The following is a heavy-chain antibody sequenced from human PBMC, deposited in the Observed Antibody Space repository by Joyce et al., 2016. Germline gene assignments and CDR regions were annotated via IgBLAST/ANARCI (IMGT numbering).Heavy chain of an antibody. J-gene: IGHJ4*02. CDR2: IYHSGST. D-gene: IGHD1-26*01. CDR1: GGSVYSSNK. Sequence: QVQLQESGPGLVEPSGTLSLTCTGSGGSVYSSNKWSWVRQPLGKGLEWIGEIYHSGSTSYRPALQRRVTISIDKSKNEFSLELRSVTAADTAMYYCARDAVGFDYWGQGILVSVSS. V-gene: IGHV4-4*02. CDR3: ARDAVGFDY.